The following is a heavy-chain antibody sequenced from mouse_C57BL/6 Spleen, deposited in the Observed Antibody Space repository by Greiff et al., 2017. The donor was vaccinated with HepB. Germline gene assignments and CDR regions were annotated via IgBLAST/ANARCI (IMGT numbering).Heavy chain of an antibody. V-gene: IGHV1-50*01. Sequence: QVQLQQPGAELVKPGASVTLSCKASGYTFTSYWMQWVKQRPGQGLEWIGEIDPSDSYTNYNQKFKGKATLTVDTSSSTAYMQLSSLTSEDSAVYYCARGGTFDYWGQGTTLTVSS. D-gene: IGHD3-3*01. CDR2: IDPSDSYT. CDR3: ARGGTFDY. J-gene: IGHJ2*01. CDR1: GYTFTSYW.